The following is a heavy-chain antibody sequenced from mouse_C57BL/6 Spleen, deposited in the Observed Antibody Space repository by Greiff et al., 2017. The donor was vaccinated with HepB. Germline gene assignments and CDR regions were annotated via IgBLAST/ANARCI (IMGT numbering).Heavy chain of an antibody. Sequence: VQLQQSGPELVKPGDSVKISCKASGYSFTGYFMNWVMQSHGKSLEWIGRINPYNGDTFYNQKFKGKATLTVDKSSSTAHMELRSLTSEDSAVYYCAKDSNYGRGAMDYWGQGASVTVSS. V-gene: IGHV1-20*01. D-gene: IGHD2-5*01. CDR3: AKDSNYGRGAMDY. CDR1: GYSFTGYF. CDR2: INPYNGDT. J-gene: IGHJ4*01.